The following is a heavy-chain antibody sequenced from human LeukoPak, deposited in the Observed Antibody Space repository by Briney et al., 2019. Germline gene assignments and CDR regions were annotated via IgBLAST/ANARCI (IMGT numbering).Heavy chain of an antibody. V-gene: IGHV3-23*01. CDR1: GFTFSSYA. CDR3: ARGADAAYDY. D-gene: IGHD1-26*01. CDR2: ISGSGGGT. Sequence: GGSLRLSCAASGFTFSSYAMSWVRQAPEKGLEWVATISGSGGGTYYADSVRGRFTISRENAKNSLYLQMNSLRVEDTALYYCARGADAAYDYWGQGTLVTVSS. J-gene: IGHJ4*02.